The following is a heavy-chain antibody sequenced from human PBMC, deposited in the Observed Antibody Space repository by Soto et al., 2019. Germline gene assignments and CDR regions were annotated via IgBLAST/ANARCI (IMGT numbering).Heavy chain of an antibody. CDR1: GGALSSGYHY. V-gene: IGHV4-31*03. CDR3: ARGVGSSWFFSYFDS. J-gene: IGHJ4*02. CDR2: IYYSGSY. Sequence: QVQLQESGPGLVKPSQTLSLTCTVSGGALSSGYHYWSWIRQHPGKGLEWIAYIYYSGSYYYNPSLTSRLITSLDTSRNQISLKLTSVSAADTAVYYCARGVGSSWFFSYFDSWGQGTLVTVSS. D-gene: IGHD6-13*01.